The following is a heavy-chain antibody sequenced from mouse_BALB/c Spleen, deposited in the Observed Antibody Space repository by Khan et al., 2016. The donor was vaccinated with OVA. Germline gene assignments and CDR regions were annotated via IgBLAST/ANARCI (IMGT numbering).Heavy chain of an antibody. D-gene: IGHD1-2*01. CDR3: TRNYGYDYFDY. V-gene: IGHV1S81*02. J-gene: IGHJ2*01. Sequence: QVQLKESGAELVKPGASVKLSCKASGYTLTRYYMYWVKQRPGQGLEWIGGINPGNGGTNLNEKFKNKATLTVDKSSNTVYMQLSSLTSEDSAVYYCTRNYGYDYFDYWGQGTTLTVSS. CDR2: INPGNGGT. CDR1: GYTLTRYY.